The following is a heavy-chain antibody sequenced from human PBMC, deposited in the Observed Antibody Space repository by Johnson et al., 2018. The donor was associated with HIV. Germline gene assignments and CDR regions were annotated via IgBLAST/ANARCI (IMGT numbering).Heavy chain of an antibody. D-gene: IGHD3-22*01. CDR3: AKSRNYYDSSGLYDAVDI. V-gene: IGHV3-23*04. CDR1: GFTFISYS. Sequence: VQLVESGGGVVQPGGSLTLSCAASGFTFISYSMSWVRQAPGKGLVWVSAISGSGGSTYYAASVKGRFTISRDNSKNTLYLQMNSLRAEDTAVYYCAKSRNYYDSSGLYDAVDIWGQGTMVTVSS. J-gene: IGHJ3*02. CDR2: ISGSGGST.